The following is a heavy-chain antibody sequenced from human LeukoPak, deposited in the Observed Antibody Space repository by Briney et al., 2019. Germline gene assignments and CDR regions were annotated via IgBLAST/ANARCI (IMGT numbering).Heavy chain of an antibody. CDR3: ARQRGYCSGGSCYGMFDY. CDR2: ISTSGSP. J-gene: IGHJ4*02. V-gene: IGHV4-61*02. D-gene: IGHD2-15*01. CDR1: GGSISSGSYY. Sequence: SETLSLTCTVSGGSISSGSYYWNWIRQPAGKGLEWIGRISTSGSPNYNPSLKSRVTISVDTSKNQFSLKLTSVTAADTAVYYCARQRGYCSGGSCYGMFDYWGQGTLVTVSS.